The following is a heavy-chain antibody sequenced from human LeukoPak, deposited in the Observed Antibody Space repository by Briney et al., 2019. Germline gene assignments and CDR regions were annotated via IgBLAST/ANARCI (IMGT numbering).Heavy chain of an antibody. V-gene: IGHV3-23*01. CDR3: AKQLGYCSDGSCYFPY. J-gene: IGHJ4*02. CDR1: GFTFSSSA. CDR2: ISNNGGYT. Sequence: QAWGALKLSCAASGFTFSSSAMSWVRPAPRKGLEWVSAISNNGGYTYYAVSVQGRFTISRDNSKSTLCLQMNSLRAEDTAVYYCAKQLGYCSDGSCYFPYCGQGTLVTVSS. D-gene: IGHD2-15*01.